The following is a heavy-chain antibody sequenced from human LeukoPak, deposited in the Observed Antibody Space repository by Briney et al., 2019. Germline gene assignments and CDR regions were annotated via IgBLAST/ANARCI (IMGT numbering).Heavy chain of an antibody. CDR2: IYYSGST. V-gene: IGHV4-59*08. CDR1: GGSISSYY. Sequence: SQTLSLTCTVSGGSISSYYWNWIRQPPGKGLEWIGNIYYSGSTNYNPSLKSRVTISVDTSKNQFSLRLSSVTAADTAVYFCASNKGQWLFSDWGQGALVTVSS. D-gene: IGHD6-19*01. J-gene: IGHJ4*02. CDR3: ASNKGQWLFSD.